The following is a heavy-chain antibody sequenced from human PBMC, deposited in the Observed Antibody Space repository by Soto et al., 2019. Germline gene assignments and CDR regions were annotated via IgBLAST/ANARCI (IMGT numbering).Heavy chain of an antibody. CDR2: IKQDGSEK. CDR3: ARVAYGNGWIFDH. Sequence: LRLSCAASGFTFSSYWMSWVRQAPGKGLEWVANIKQDGSEKYYVDSVRGRFTLSRDNAKNSLQLQMNSLRAEDTAIYFCARVAYGNGWIFDHWGRGTLVT. V-gene: IGHV3-7*04. J-gene: IGHJ4*01. CDR1: GFTFSSYW. D-gene: IGHD6-19*01.